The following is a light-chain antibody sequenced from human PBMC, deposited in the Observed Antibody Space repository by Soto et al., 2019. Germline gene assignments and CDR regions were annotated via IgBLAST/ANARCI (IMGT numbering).Light chain of an antibody. J-gene: IGKJ2*01. Sequence: DIQLTQSPSVLSASVGDTVTITCRASQALSNYLAWYQQKPGKAPDLLIYSASTLQSGVPSRFSGSGSETEFTLTIRSLQPDDFATYYCQQYDSSSPTFGQGTKLEIK. CDR2: SAS. V-gene: IGKV1-9*01. CDR3: QQYDSSSPT. CDR1: QALSNY.